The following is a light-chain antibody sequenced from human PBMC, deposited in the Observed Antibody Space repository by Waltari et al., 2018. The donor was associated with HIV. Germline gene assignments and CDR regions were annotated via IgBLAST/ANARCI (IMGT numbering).Light chain of an antibody. CDR2: SAS. CDR3: QHYGSWPLT. CDR1: QSVSSN. V-gene: IGKV3D-15*01. J-gene: IGKJ4*01. Sequence: EIVMTQSPAPLYVSPGERAILSCRASQSVSSNLAWYKQKLGQAPRLLIHSASTRATGIPARFSGGGSGTDFTLTITGLQSEDSGFYYCQHYGSWPLTFGGGTKVEIK.